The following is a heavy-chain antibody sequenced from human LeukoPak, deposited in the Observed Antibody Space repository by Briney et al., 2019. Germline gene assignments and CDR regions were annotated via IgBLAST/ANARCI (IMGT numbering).Heavy chain of an antibody. Sequence: ASVKVSCKASGYTFTSYYMHWVRQAPGQGLEWMGIINPSGGSTSYAQKLQGRVTMTTDTSTSTAYMELRSLRSDDTAVYYCARDRKDEVVTSGWWGQGXLVTVSS. CDR2: INPSGGST. CDR3: ARDRKDEVVTSGW. CDR1: GYTFTSYY. J-gene: IGHJ4*02. V-gene: IGHV1-46*01. D-gene: IGHD4-23*01.